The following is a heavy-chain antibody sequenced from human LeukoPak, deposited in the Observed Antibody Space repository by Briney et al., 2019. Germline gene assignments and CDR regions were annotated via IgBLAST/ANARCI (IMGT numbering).Heavy chain of an antibody. D-gene: IGHD5-24*01. CDR1: GFTFSSYW. J-gene: IGHJ3*02. CDR3: ARDGYNSDAFDI. CDR2: INTDGSST. V-gene: IGHV3-74*01. Sequence: GGSLRLSCAASGFTFSSYWMHCVREAPGKGLVWVSRINTDGSSTSYADSVKGRFTISRDNAKNTLYLQMNSLRAEDTAVYYCARDGYNSDAFDIWGQGTMVTVSS.